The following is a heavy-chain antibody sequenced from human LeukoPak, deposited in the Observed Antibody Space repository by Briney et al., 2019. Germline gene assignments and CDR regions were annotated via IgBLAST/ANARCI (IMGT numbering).Heavy chain of an antibody. J-gene: IGHJ3*02. Sequence: SETLSLTCTVSGGSISSGGYYWSWIRQPPGKGLEWIGYIYHSGSTYYNPSLKSRVTISVDTSKNQFSLKLSSVTAADTAVYYCARVLGGGGVTIFGVVKTPGAFDIWGQGTMVTVSS. CDR3: ARVLGGGGVTIFGVVKTPGAFDI. D-gene: IGHD3-3*01. V-gene: IGHV4-30-2*01. CDR1: GGSISSGGYY. CDR2: IYHSGST.